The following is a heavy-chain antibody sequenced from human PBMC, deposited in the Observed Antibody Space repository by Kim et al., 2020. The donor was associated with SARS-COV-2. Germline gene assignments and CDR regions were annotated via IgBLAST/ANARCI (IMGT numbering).Heavy chain of an antibody. J-gene: IGHJ3*02. CDR3: ARPTAVVSFDAFNI. Sequence: TPSPKSRLTNSVDTAKNQFSLKVRSVTAADTAVYYCARPTAVVSFDAFNIWGQGTMVTVSS. D-gene: IGHD2-2*01. V-gene: IGHV4-39*01.